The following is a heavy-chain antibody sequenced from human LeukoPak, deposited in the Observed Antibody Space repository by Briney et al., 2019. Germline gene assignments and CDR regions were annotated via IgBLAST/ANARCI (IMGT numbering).Heavy chain of an antibody. CDR2: ISSTSSYI. CDR3: ASTYCSGGSCYSGGVDY. V-gene: IGHV3-21*01. CDR1: GFTFSSYS. Sequence: GGSLRLSCAASGFTFSSYSMNWVRQAPGKGLEWVSSISSTSSYIYYVDSVKGRFTISRDNAKNSLYLQMNSLRAEDTAVYYCASTYCSGGSCYSGGVDYWGQGTLVTVSS. J-gene: IGHJ4*02. D-gene: IGHD2-15*01.